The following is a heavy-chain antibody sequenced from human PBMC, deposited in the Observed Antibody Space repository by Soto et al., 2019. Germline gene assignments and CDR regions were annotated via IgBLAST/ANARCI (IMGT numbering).Heavy chain of an antibody. CDR3: ARVSWIQDGEREY. CDR1: GYTFTSYY. J-gene: IGHJ4*02. Sequence: GASVKVSCKASGYTFTSYYMHWVREAPGQGLEWMGIINPSGGSTSYAQKIQGRVTMTRDTSTSTVYMELSSLRSEDTAVYYCARVSWIQDGEREYCGQGILVTVSS. CDR2: INPSGGST. D-gene: IGHD5-18*01. V-gene: IGHV1-46*01.